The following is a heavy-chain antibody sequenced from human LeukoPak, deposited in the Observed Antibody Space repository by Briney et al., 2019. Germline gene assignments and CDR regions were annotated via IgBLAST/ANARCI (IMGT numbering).Heavy chain of an antibody. CDR3: ARHASVDGNWPRPLDY. CDR1: GGSIGSSNYY. J-gene: IGHJ4*02. V-gene: IGHV4-39*01. CDR2: IYYSGST. Sequence: SEPLSLTCTVSGGSIGSSNYYWGWIRQPPGKGLAWIGNIYYSGSTYYKPSLKTRVTISVDTSKNQFSLKLTSVTAADTAVYYCARHASVDGNWPRPLDYWGQGSLVTVSS. D-gene: IGHD6-19*01.